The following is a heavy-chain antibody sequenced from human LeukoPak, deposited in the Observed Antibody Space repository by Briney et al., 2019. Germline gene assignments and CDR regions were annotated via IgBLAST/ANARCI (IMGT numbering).Heavy chain of an antibody. J-gene: IGHJ4*02. CDR3: ARDSDRYYDSSGTDLDY. CDR2: IYHSGST. Sequence: PSETLSLTCTVSGYSISSGYYWGWIRQPPGKGLEWIGSIYHSGSTYYNPSLKSRVTISVDTSKNQFSLKLSSVTAADTAVYYCARDSDRYYDSSGTDLDYWGQGTLVTVSS. CDR1: GYSISSGYY. V-gene: IGHV4-38-2*02. D-gene: IGHD3-22*01.